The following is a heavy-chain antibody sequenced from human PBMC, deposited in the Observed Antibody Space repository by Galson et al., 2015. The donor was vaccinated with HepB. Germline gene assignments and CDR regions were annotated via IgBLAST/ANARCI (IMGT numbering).Heavy chain of an antibody. J-gene: IGHJ4*02. CDR1: GFTFSDYY. D-gene: IGHD5-12*01. V-gene: IGHV3-11*06. CDR2: ISSSSSYT. Sequence: SLRLSCAASGFTFSDYYMSWIRQAPGKGLEWVSYISSSSSYTNYADSVKGRFTISRDNAKNSLYLQMNSLRAEDTAVYYCARDRSGSDSGRDYWGQGTLVTVSS. CDR3: ARDRSGSDSGRDY.